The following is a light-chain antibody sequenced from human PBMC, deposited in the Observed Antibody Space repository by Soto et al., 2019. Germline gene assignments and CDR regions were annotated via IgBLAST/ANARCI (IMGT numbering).Light chain of an antibody. CDR1: QSVSSSY. Sequence: EIVLTQSPGTLSLSPGERATLSCRASQSVSSSYLAWYQQKPGQAPRLLIYDASSRATGLPDRFSGSGSGTDFTLTISRLEPEDFEVYYCQQYGSAPLTFGQGTKVEIK. J-gene: IGKJ1*01. V-gene: IGKV3-20*01. CDR2: DAS. CDR3: QQYGSAPLT.